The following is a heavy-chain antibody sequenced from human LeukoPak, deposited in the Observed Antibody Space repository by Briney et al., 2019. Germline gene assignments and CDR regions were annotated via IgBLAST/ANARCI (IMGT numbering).Heavy chain of an antibody. CDR3: ARVVAVAGLATTFDS. CDR2: IYCTGSR. J-gene: IGHJ4*02. V-gene: IGHV4-4*02. Sequence: SETLSLTCVVSGASISSSDWWSWVRQSPGKGLEWIGEIYCTGSRNYNPSLKSRVAMSVDTSKNQFSLELTSVTAADTAMYYCARVVAVAGLATTFDSWGQGTLVTVSS. D-gene: IGHD6-19*01. CDR1: GASISSSDW.